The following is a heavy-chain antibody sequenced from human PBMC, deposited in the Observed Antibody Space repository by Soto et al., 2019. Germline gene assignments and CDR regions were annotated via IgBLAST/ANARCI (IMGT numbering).Heavy chain of an antibody. J-gene: IGHJ5*02. CDR1: GYTFTSYG. Sequence: EASVKVSCKASGYTFTSYGISWVRQAPGQGLEWMGWISAYNGNTNYAQKLQGRVTMTTDTSTSTAYMELRSLRSDDTAVYYCARDLRPYMYCSGGSCYHSWFDPWGQGTLVTVSS. CDR2: ISAYNGNT. V-gene: IGHV1-18*01. CDR3: ARDLRPYMYCSGGSCYHSWFDP. D-gene: IGHD2-15*01.